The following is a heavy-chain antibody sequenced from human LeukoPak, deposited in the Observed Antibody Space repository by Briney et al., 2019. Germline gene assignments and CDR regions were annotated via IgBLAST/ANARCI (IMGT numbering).Heavy chain of an antibody. CDR3: AKSPPYGSGSYYPFDY. J-gene: IGHJ4*02. D-gene: IGHD3-10*01. CDR2: ISGSGGST. CDR1: GFTFSSYA. Sequence: PGGSLRLSCAASGFTFSSYAMSWVRQAPGKGLEWVSAISGSGGSTYYADSVKGRFTISRDNSKNTLYLQMNSLRAEDTAVYYCAKSPPYGSGSYYPFDYWGQGTLVTVSS. V-gene: IGHV3-23*01.